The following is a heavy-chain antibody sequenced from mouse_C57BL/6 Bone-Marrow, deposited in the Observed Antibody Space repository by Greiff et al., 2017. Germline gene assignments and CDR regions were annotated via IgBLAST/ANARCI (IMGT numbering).Heavy chain of an antibody. V-gene: IGHV1-69*01. CDR1: GYTFTSYW. J-gene: IGHJ3*01. D-gene: IGHD2-4*01. Sequence: QVQLQQPGAELVMPGASVKLSCKASGYTFTSYWMHWVKQRPGQGLEWIGEIDPSDSYTTYNQKFKGKSTLTVDTSSNTAYLQLSSLASEDTAIYYCALDYPWFAYWGQGTLVTVSA. CDR2: IDPSDSYT. CDR3: ALDYPWFAY.